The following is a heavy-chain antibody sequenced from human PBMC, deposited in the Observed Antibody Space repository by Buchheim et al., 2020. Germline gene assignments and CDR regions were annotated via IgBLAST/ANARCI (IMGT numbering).Heavy chain of an antibody. V-gene: IGHV3-7*01. D-gene: IGHD3-10*01. CDR2: IKQDGSEK. CDR1: GFTFSSYW. CDR3: ARVGFSRESYYYYGMDV. Sequence: EVQLVESGGGLVQPGGSLRLSCAASGFTFSSYWMSWVRQAPGKGLEWVANIKQDGSEKYYVDSVKGRFTNSRDNAKKSLYLQMNSLRAEDTAVYYCARVGFSRESYYYYGMDVWGQGTT. J-gene: IGHJ6*02.